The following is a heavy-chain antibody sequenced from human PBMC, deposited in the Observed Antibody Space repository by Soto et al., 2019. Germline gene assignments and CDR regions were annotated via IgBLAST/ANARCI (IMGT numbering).Heavy chain of an antibody. CDR1: GFTFSSFA. CDR3: ARDPAYYDFLSGSSWFDP. D-gene: IGHD3-3*01. Sequence: QAGGSLRLSCAASGFTFSSFAMHWVRQAPGKGLEWVAVISYDGGNEYYADSVKGRFTISRDNSKNTPYLQMNSLRAEDTAVYYCARDPAYYDFLSGSSWFDPWGQGALVTVSS. CDR2: ISYDGGNE. J-gene: IGHJ5*02. V-gene: IGHV3-30-3*01.